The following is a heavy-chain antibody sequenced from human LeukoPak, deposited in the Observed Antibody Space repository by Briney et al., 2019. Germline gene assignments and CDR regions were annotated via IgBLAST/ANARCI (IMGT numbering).Heavy chain of an antibody. CDR3: AGVPYYYDSSGYSDY. J-gene: IGHJ4*02. Sequence: GASVKVSCKASGYTFTGYYMHWVRQAPGQGLEWMGWINPNSGGTNYAQKFQGRVTMTRDTSISTAYMELSGLRSDDTAVYYCAGVPYYYDSSGYSDYWGQGTLVTVSS. D-gene: IGHD3-22*01. CDR2: INPNSGGT. CDR1: GYTFTGYY. V-gene: IGHV1-2*02.